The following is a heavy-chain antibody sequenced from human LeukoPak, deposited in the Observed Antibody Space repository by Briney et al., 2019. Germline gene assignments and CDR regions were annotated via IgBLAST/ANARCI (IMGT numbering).Heavy chain of an antibody. J-gene: IGHJ6*03. V-gene: IGHV3-7*01. CDR1: GFTFSSLW. CDR3: TKDRQGPNQYHMDV. Sequence: GGSLRLSCAASGFTFSSLWMSWVRQAPGGGPEWVANINQDGGTTYYVASVKGRFTISRDNAKNSLSLQMSSLRDEDTAVYYCTKDRQGPNQYHMDVWGRGTTVAVSS. CDR2: INQDGGTT.